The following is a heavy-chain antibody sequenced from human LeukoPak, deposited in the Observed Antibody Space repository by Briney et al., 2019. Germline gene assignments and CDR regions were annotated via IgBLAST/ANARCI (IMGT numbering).Heavy chain of an antibody. D-gene: IGHD4-17*01. Sequence: ASVTVSCKASGYSFTSFGISWVRQAPGQGLEWLGRISAYNGDTNYAQKVQGRVTMTTDTSTSTAYMELRSLRSDDTAVYYCARGTYGDLPLFDYWGQGTLVTVSS. J-gene: IGHJ4*02. V-gene: IGHV1-18*01. CDR1: GYSFTSFG. CDR2: ISAYNGDT. CDR3: ARGTYGDLPLFDY.